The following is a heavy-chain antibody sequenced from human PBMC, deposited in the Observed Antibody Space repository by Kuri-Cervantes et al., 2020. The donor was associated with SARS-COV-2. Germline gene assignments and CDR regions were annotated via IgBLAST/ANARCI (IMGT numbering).Heavy chain of an antibody. CDR3: AREARDYYDTSGYLDY. Sequence: LSLTCAASGFNFSRTDMHWVRQAPGKGLEWVAVISHDGKNKKCIASVKGRFTISRDNSKNTLYLQMNSLSAEDTAVYYCAREARDYYDTSGYLDYWGQGFLVTVSS. CDR2: ISHDGKNK. CDR1: GFNFSRTD. D-gene: IGHD3-22*01. V-gene: IGHV3-30*03. J-gene: IGHJ4*02.